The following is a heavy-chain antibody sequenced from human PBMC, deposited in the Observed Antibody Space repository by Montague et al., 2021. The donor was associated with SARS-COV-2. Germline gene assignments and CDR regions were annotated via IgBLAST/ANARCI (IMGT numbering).Heavy chain of an antibody. CDR1: GGSISSYY. CDR3: AGAGSGSYSFYYYYGMDV. V-gene: IGHV4-59*08. CDR2: IYYSGST. J-gene: IGHJ6*02. Sequence: SETLSLTCTVSGGSISSYYWSWIRQRPGKGLEWIGYIYYSGSTNYNSSLKSRVPISVDTSKNQSPLKLRSVTAADTAVYYCAGAGSGSYSFYYYYGMDVWGQGTMVTVSS. D-gene: IGHD3-10*01.